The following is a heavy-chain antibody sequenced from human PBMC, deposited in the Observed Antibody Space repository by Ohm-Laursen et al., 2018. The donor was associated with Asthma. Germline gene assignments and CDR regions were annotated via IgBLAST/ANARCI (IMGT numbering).Heavy chain of an antibody. CDR3: ARAGSAMITFGGVIVDY. CDR2: INSDGRNT. CDR1: GFTITNYW. Sequence: SLRLSCAASGFTITNYWMHWVRQAPGKGLVWVSRINSDGRNTIYADSVKGRFTISRDNAKNSLYLQMNSLRAEDTAVYYCARAGSAMITFGGVIVDYWGQGTLVTVSS. J-gene: IGHJ4*02. D-gene: IGHD3-16*02. V-gene: IGHV3-74*01.